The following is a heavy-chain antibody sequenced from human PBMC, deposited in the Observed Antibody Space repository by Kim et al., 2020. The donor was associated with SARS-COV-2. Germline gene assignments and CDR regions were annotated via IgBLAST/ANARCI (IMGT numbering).Heavy chain of an antibody. V-gene: IGHV3-33*08. CDR1: GFTFSSYG. CDR2: IWYDGSNK. CDR3: AREAQYITMISHYFDY. D-gene: IGHD3-22*01. J-gene: IGHJ4*02. Sequence: GGSLRLSCAASGFTFSSYGMHWVRQAPGKGLEWVAVIWYDGSNKYYADSVKGRFTISRDNSKNTLYLQMNSLRAEDTAVYYCAREAQYITMISHYFDYWGQGTLVTVSS.